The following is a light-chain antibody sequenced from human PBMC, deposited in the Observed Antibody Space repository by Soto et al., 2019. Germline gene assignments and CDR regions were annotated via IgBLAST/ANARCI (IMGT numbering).Light chain of an antibody. CDR3: GTWDSSLSAYV. J-gene: IGLJ1*01. CDR1: SSNIGNNY. Sequence: QSVLTQPPSVSAAPGQTVTISCSGSSSNIGNNYVSWYQHLPGAAPKALIYENNKRPSVIPDRFSGSKSGTSATLGITGLQTGDESDYYCGTWDSSLSAYVFGTGTKVTVL. V-gene: IGLV1-51*02. CDR2: ENN.